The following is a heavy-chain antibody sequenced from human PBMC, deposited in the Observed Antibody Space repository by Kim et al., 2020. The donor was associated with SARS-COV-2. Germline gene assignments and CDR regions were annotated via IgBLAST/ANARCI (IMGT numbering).Heavy chain of an antibody. CDR1: GFTFSDSA. V-gene: IGHV3-73*01. CDR3: TSVPASSNSWCDAFD. CDR2: IRSKANSYAS. D-gene: IGHD2-2*01. J-gene: IGHJ3*02. Sequence: GGSLRLSCAASGFTFSDSAMYWVRQASGKGLEWVGRIRSKANSYASAYDVSVKGRIIISRDDSKNTAHLQMNSLKTEDTANYYSTSVPASSNSWCDAFD.